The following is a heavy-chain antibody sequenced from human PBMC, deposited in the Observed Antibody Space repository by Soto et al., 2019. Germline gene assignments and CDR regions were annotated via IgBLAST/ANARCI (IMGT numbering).Heavy chain of an antibody. V-gene: IGHV4-31*11. J-gene: IGHJ6*02. CDR3: ARGKVQEGDYGEIYYFYPMDV. D-gene: IGHD4-17*01. CDR1: GGSLTRGYNY. CDR2: IYSRGTT. Sequence: QVQLQESGPGLVKPSQTLSLTCAVSGGSLTRGYNYWSWVRQQPGKGLEWIGNIYSRGTTSYNPYLTGRVAISLDTSENQFSLKLRSVTAADTAVYYCARGKVQEGDYGEIYYFYPMDVWGQGTTVNIS.